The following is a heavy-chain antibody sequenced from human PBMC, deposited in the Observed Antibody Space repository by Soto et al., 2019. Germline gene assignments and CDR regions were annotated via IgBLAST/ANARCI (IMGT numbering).Heavy chain of an antibody. D-gene: IGHD2-8*02. CDR1: VWSFSGYS. Sequence: QVQLQQWGAGLLKPSETLSLTCAVYVWSFSGYSWTWIRQPPGTGLEWIGEINHTGSTNYNPCLKSRVTISVDTSKNQFSLKLTSVTTASTAVYSCARDKITGLLDYWGQGTLVTVSS. V-gene: IGHV4-34*01. CDR3: ARDKITGLLDY. J-gene: IGHJ4*02. CDR2: INHTGST.